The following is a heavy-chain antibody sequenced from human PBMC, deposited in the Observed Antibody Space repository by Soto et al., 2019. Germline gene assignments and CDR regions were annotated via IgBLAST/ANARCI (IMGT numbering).Heavy chain of an antibody. V-gene: IGHV4-31*03. CDR2: IYYSGST. J-gene: IGHJ3*02. Sequence: SETLSLTCTVSGGSISSGGYYWSWIRQHPGKGLEWIGYIYYSGSTYYNPSLKSRVTISVDTSKNQFSLKLSSVTAAGTAVYYCARETYYYDSSGSPDAFDIWGQGTMVT. D-gene: IGHD3-22*01. CDR1: GGSISSGGYY. CDR3: ARETYYYDSSGSPDAFDI.